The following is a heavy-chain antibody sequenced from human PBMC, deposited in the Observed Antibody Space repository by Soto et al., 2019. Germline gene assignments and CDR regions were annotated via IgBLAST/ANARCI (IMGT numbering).Heavy chain of an antibody. CDR2: IRSRVYGGAV. Sequence: EVQLVESGGGLVKPGRSLRLSCETSGVTFGDYAMSWFRQAPGKWLEWVGFIRSRVYGGAVQYAASVRGRFTIARDDSKSVAYLQKNSLTAEDTAVYYCTKSMMVAVTGWFDPWSQGTLVTVSS. V-gene: IGHV3-49*05. D-gene: IGHD3-22*01. J-gene: IGHJ5*02. CDR1: GVTFGDYA. CDR3: TKSMMVAVTGWFDP.